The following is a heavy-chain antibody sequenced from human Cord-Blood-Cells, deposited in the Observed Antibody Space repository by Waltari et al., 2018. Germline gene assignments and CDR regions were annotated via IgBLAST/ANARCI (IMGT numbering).Heavy chain of an antibody. D-gene: IGHD3-3*01. Sequence: VQLVLSVAQVITPGVSLNLSCTGSGYSFTSYWIGWVRQMPGKGLEWMGIIYPGDSDTRYSPSFQGQVTISADKSISTAYLQWSSLKASDTAMYYCARHGVFWSGYFDYWGQGTLVTVSS. CDR3: ARHGVFWSGYFDY. V-gene: IGHV5-51*01. J-gene: IGHJ4*02. CDR2: IYPGDSDT. CDR1: GYSFTSYW.